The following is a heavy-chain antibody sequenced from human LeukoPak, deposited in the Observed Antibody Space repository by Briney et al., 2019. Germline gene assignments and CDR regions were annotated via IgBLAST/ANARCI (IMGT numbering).Heavy chain of an antibody. J-gene: IGHJ4*02. CDR3: AREGAARAYYDSSGYYYRYPFDY. Sequence: TGGSLRLSCAASGFTFSSYSMNWVRQAPGKGLEWVSSISSSSSYIYYADSVKGRFTISRDNAKNSLYLQMNSLRAEDTAVYYCAREGAARAYYDSSGYYYRYPFDYWGQGTLVTVSS. V-gene: IGHV3-21*01. CDR2: ISSSSSYI. CDR1: GFTFSSYS. D-gene: IGHD3-22*01.